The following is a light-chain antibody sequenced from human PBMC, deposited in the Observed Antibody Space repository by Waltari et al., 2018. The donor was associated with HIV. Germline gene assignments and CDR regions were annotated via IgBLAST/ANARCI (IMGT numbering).Light chain of an antibody. Sequence: QSALTQPPSASGSPQQSVTISCTGTSSDVGAYNYFSWFQQHPGKAPKLMIYDVTKRPSGLPARFYGSKFVNTASLTVPGLQAEDEADYYCASHAGSKDVFGGGTRLTVL. J-gene: IGLJ2*01. V-gene: IGLV2-8*01. CDR2: DVT. CDR1: SSDVGAYNY. CDR3: ASHAGSKDV.